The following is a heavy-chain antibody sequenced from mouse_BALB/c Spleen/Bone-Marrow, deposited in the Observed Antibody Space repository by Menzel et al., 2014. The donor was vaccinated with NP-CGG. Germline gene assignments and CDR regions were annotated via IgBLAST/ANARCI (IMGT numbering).Heavy chain of an antibody. CDR3: ARGNYGNYVDYFDY. V-gene: IGHV5-6-3*01. Sequence: EVQLQESGGGLVQPGGSLKLSCAASGFTFSSYGMSWVRQTPDKRLELVASTNSNGGSTYYPDSVKGRFTISRDNAKKTLSLQMSSLKSEDTAVYYCARGNYGNYVDYFDYWGQGTTLTVSS. J-gene: IGHJ2*01. CDR2: TNSNGGST. D-gene: IGHD2-1*01. CDR1: GFTFSSYG.